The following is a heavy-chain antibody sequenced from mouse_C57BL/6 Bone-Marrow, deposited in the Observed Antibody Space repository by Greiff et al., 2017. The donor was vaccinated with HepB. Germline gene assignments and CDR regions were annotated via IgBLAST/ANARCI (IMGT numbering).Heavy chain of an antibody. CDR3: AREPFIATVVDHWYFDV. CDR1: GFTFSSYA. Sequence: EVKLLESGGGLVKPGGSLKLSCAASGFTFSSYAMSWVRQTPEKRLAWVATISDGGSYTYYPDNVKGRFTISRDNAKNNLYLQMSHLKAEDTAMYYCAREPFIATVVDHWYFDVWGTGTTVTVAS. J-gene: IGHJ1*03. D-gene: IGHD1-1*01. V-gene: IGHV5-4*01. CDR2: ISDGGSYT.